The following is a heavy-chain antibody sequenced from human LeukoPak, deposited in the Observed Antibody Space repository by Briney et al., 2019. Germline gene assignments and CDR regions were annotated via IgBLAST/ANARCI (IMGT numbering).Heavy chain of an antibody. Sequence: GGSLRLSCAASGFTFSSYWMHWVRQAPGKGLVWVSRIGTDGSTTGYADSVKGRFTISRDNAKNSLYLQMNSLRAEDTAVYYCARGGYSSGWPAGYFQHWGQGTLVTVSS. J-gene: IGHJ1*01. D-gene: IGHD6-19*01. V-gene: IGHV3-74*01. CDR1: GFTFSSYW. CDR3: ARGGYSSGWPAGYFQH. CDR2: IGTDGSTT.